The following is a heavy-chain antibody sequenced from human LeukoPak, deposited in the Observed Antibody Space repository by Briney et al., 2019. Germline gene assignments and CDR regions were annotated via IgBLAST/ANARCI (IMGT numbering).Heavy chain of an antibody. CDR3: ARDLGGEQQLPLNWFDP. D-gene: IGHD6-13*01. J-gene: IGHJ5*02. CDR2: ISSSSSYI. Sequence: PGGSLRLSCAASGFTFSSYSMNWVRQAPGKGLEWVSSISSSSSYIYYADSVKGRFTISRDNAKNSLYLQMNSLRAEDTAVYYCARDLGGEQQLPLNWFDPWGQGTLVTVSS. V-gene: IGHV3-21*01. CDR1: GFTFSSYS.